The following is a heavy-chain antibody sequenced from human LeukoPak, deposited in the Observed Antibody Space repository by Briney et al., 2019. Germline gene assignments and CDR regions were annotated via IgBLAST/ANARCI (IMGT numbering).Heavy chain of an antibody. CDR1: KFTFGNYA. CDR3: AKDTSGWYDLGSFDI. V-gene: IGHV3-23*01. J-gene: IGHJ3*02. Sequence: GGSLRLSCAASKFTFGNYAMSWVRQAPGRGLEWVAAITDGGGSTYYADSVKGRFTISGDNSKNTLYLQMYSLRAEDTAKYYCAKDTSGWYDLGSFDIWGQGTMVTVSS. D-gene: IGHD6-19*01. CDR2: ITDGGGST.